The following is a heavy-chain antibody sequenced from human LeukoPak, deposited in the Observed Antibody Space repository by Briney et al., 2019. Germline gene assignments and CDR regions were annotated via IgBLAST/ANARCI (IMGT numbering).Heavy chain of an antibody. CDR1: RGSVSSAC. Sequence: SETLSLTCTVSRGSVSSACWSWIRQPPGKRLEWIGYMYNSEITNYNPSLKSRVTMSLDMSKNQFSLDLTSVSEADTAVYYCATGHSRGWCDYWGQGSLVIVSS. V-gene: IGHV4-59*02. D-gene: IGHD6-19*01. CDR2: MYNSEIT. J-gene: IGHJ4*02. CDR3: ATGHSRGWCDY.